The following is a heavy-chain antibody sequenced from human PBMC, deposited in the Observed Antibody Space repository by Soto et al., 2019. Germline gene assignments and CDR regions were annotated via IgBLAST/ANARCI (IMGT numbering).Heavy chain of an antibody. D-gene: IGHD3-3*01. V-gene: IGHV4-31*03. CDR1: GGSVSSGAFY. CDR3: ARVRGDVSGNFWWFDL. CDR2: IYSFGNT. J-gene: IGHJ5*02. Sequence: QVQLQESGPGLVKPSQTLSLTCSVSGGSVSSGAFYWGWIRQSPGKGLECLGYIYSFGNTFYNPSLKSRVTISFDTSKHQFSLRLSFVIAAQTAIYYSARVRGDVSGNFWWFDLCGQGTLVIVSA.